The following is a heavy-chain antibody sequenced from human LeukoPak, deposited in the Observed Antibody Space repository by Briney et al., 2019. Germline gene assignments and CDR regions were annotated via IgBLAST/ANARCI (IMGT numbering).Heavy chain of an antibody. CDR3: ARDLGYYGSGTIDY. Sequence: SETLSLTRTVAGGSIRSSYYYWSWIRQPPGSGLEWFGYIYYCGSTYYNPPLKSRVTISVDTSKNQFSLKLSSVTAADTAVYYCARDLGYYGSGTIDYWGQGTLVTVSS. CDR1: GGSIRSSYYY. CDR2: IYYCGST. J-gene: IGHJ4*02. V-gene: IGHV4-30-4*01. D-gene: IGHD3-10*01.